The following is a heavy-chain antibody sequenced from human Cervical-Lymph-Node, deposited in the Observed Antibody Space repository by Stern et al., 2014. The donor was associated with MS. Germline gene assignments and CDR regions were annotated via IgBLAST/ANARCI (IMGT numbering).Heavy chain of an antibody. J-gene: IGHJ4*02. Sequence: VQLVESGGGLVKPGGSLRLSCAASGFTFSDYYMSWIRQAPGKGLEWVSYISSSGRTIYYADSVKGRFTISRDNAKNSLYLQMNSLRAEDTAVYYCARDPSHCSSTSCYYYFDYWGQGTLVTVSS. CDR1: GFTFSDYY. CDR3: ARDPSHCSSTSCYYYFDY. V-gene: IGHV3-11*01. D-gene: IGHD2-2*01. CDR2: ISSSGRTI.